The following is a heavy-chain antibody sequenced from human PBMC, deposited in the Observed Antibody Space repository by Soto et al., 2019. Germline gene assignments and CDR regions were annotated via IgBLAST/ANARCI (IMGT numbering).Heavy chain of an antibody. J-gene: IGHJ6*02. CDR3: ARDRLSGSPRFGGNYYYYGMDV. D-gene: IGHD1-26*01. V-gene: IGHV3-30-3*01. CDR2: ISQDGSNK. Sequence: SLRLSCPASGFTFSSYSMHCVHQAPRQAREWVEGISQDGSNKFYAVSVKGRFTISRDNSKNTLYLQMNSLRAEDTAVYYCARDRLSGSPRFGGNYYYYGMDVWGQGTTVTVSS. CDR1: GFTFSSYS.